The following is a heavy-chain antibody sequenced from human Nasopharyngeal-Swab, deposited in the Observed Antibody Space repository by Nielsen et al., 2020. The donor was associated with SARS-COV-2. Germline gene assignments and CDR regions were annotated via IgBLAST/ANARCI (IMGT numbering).Heavy chain of an antibody. CDR2: IYVSGIT. CDR3: AKEGATGWFDP. J-gene: IGHJ5*02. CDR1: GGSISGYY. Sequence: SETLSLTCTVSGGSISGYYWSWIRQPAGKGLEWIGRIYVSGITNYNPSLKSRVTMSVDTSKKQFSLNLRSVTAADTAVYYCAKEGATGWFDPWGQGTLVTVSS. V-gene: IGHV4-4*07.